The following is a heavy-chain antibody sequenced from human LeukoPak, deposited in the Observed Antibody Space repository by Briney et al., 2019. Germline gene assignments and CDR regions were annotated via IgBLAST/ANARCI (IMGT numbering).Heavy chain of an antibody. CDR3: ARETNGKGGN. V-gene: IGHV3-11*05. Sequence: GGSLRLSCAASGFTFSDYYMSWIRQAPGKGLEWVSYISSSSYYTNYADSVKGRFTISRDNAKNLLFLQLNSLRAEDTAVYYCARETNGKGGNWGQGTLVTVSS. J-gene: IGHJ4*02. CDR2: ISSSSYYT. CDR1: GFTFSDYY. D-gene: IGHD1-26*01.